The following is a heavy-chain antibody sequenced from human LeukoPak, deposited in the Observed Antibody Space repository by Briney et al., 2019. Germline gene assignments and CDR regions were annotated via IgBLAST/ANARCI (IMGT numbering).Heavy chain of an antibody. CDR3: ARQSCWYNS. Sequence: SETLSLTCTVSGASISSYSWTWIRQPPGKGLEWIGCIYYIGSTKYNPSLQSRVTISVDTSKNQFSLNLSSVTTADTAVYFCARQSCWYNSWGQGTLVTVSS. CDR2: IYYIGST. J-gene: IGHJ5*01. V-gene: IGHV4-59*01. CDR1: GASISSYS. D-gene: IGHD1-26*01.